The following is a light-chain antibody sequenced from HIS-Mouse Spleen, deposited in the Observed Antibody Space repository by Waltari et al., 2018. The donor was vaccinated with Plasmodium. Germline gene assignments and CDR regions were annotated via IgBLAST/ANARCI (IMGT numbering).Light chain of an antibody. CDR2: GAS. Sequence: EIVMTQSPATLSVSPGERATISCRASQSVSSNLAWYHQKPGQAPRLLIYGASTRATGIPARFSGSGSGTEFTLTINSLQSEDFAVYYCQQYNNWSFTFGPGTKVDIK. CDR1: QSVSSN. V-gene: IGKV3-15*01. J-gene: IGKJ3*01. CDR3: QQYNNWSFT.